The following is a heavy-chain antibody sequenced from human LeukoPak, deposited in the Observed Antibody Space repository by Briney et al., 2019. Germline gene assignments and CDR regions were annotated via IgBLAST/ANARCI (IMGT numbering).Heavy chain of an antibody. V-gene: IGHV1-69*05. CDR3: VRDRGEWIDQYYGMDV. Sequence: GASVKVSCKASGGTFSSYAISWVRQAPGQGLEWMGGIIPIFGTANYAQKFQGRVTMTTDTSTSTAYMELRSLRSDDTAVYYCVRDRGEWIDQYYGMDVWGQGTTVTVSS. CDR1: GGTFSSYA. J-gene: IGHJ6*02. CDR2: IIPIFGTA. D-gene: IGHD3-10*01.